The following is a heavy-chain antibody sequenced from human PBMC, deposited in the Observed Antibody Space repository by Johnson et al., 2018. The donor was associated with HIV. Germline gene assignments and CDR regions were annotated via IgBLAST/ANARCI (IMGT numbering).Heavy chain of an antibody. D-gene: IGHD2-15*01. V-gene: IGHV3-NL1*01. Sequence: QVQLVESGGGVVQPGRSLRLSCAASGFTFSTYGMHWVRQAPGKGLEWVSAISGSGSTIYYADSVKGRFTISRDKSKNTLYLQMNSLRAEDTAVYYCAAKTLLHAVDIGGQGTMVTVAS. J-gene: IGHJ3*02. CDR1: GFTFSTYG. CDR3: AAKTLLHAVDI. CDR2: ISGSGSTI.